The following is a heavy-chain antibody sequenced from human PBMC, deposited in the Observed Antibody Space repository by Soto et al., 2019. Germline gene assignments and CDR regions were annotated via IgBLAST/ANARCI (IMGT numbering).Heavy chain of an antibody. V-gene: IGHV4-30-4*02. Sequence: SETLSLTCTVSGGSISSDNYYWSWIRQPPGKGLEWIGFMSYSGSTSYNVSLKSRVTISVDTSKNQFSLKLSSVTAADTAVYYCARRVLWFGELLAWFDPWGQGTLVTVSS. CDR2: MSYSGST. D-gene: IGHD3-10*01. CDR1: GGSISSDNYY. J-gene: IGHJ5*02. CDR3: ARRVLWFGELLAWFDP.